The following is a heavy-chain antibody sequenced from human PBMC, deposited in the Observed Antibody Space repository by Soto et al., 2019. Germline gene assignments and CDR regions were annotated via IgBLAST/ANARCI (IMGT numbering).Heavy chain of an antibody. J-gene: IGHJ5*02. Sequence: ASVKVSCKASGYTFTSYDINWVRQATGQGLEWMGWMNPNSGNTGYAQKFQGRVTMTRNTSISTAYIELSSLRSEDTAVYYCARGVAESRWFDPWGQGTLVTVSS. V-gene: IGHV1-8*01. CDR1: GYTFTSYD. CDR2: MNPNSGNT. D-gene: IGHD2-15*01. CDR3: ARGVAESRWFDP.